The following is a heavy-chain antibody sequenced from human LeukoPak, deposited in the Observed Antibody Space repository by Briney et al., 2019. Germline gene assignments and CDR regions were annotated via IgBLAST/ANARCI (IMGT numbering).Heavy chain of an antibody. D-gene: IGHD3-3*01. Sequence: SETLSLTCTVSGGSISSYYWSWIRQPPGKGLEWIGYIYYSGSTNHNPSLKSRVTISVDTSKNQFSLKLSSVTAADTAVYYCARVHHGGYYDFWSGYTFDYWGQGTLVTVSS. CDR1: GGSISSYY. CDR2: IYYSGST. CDR3: ARVHHGGYYDFWSGYTFDY. V-gene: IGHV4-59*01. J-gene: IGHJ4*02.